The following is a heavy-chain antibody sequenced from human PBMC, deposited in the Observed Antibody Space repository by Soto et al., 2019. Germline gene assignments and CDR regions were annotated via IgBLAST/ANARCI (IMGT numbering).Heavy chain of an antibody. CDR3: ARGGGDYYYMDV. Sequence: TSETLSLTCAVYRGSFRGNYWSWIRQSPEKGLEWIGEINNIGNTNYNPSIKRRVTIAVDTTKNQFSLWLSSVTAADTAVYYCARGGGDYYYMDVWGKGTTVTVSS. J-gene: IGHJ6*03. CDR2: INNIGNT. D-gene: IGHD3-10*01. V-gene: IGHV4-34*01. CDR1: RGSFRGNY.